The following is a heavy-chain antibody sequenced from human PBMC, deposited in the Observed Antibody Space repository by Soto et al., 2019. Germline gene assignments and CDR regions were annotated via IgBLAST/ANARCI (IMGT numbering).Heavy chain of an antibody. V-gene: IGHV3-23*01. CDR1: GFTFSTHA. CDR2: VDVGGGST. J-gene: IGHJ3*02. D-gene: IGHD6-25*01. Sequence: EVQLLESGGGLVQPGGSLRLSCAASGFTFSTHAMIWVRQAPGKGLNWVSTVDVGGGSTYYTDSVKGRFTVSRDNSKNTGYLRLNTVRTEDKDIYFCAGDCGYAGGGACAIWGHGTMVTVSS. CDR3: AGDCGYAGGGACAI.